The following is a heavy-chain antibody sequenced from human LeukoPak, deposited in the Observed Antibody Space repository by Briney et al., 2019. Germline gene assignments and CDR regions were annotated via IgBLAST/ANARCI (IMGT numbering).Heavy chain of an antibody. CDR1: GVSISSYY. Sequence: NPSETLSLTCTLSGVSISSYYWSWIRQPPGKGLEWSGYIYYSGSTSYNPSLKSRVTISADTSKNQFSLSLSSVTAADTAVYYCARGLGYCSGASCYRYNWFDPWGQGTLVTVSS. J-gene: IGHJ5*02. CDR2: IYYSGST. CDR3: ARGLGYCSGASCYRYNWFDP. V-gene: IGHV4-59*01. D-gene: IGHD2-2*01.